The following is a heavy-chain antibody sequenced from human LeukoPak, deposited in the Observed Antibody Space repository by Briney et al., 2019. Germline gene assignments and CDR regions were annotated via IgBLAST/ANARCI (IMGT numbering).Heavy chain of an antibody. CDR2: ISGSGGST. CDR3: ARDLGAIAAWAFDI. D-gene: IGHD6-6*01. Sequence: GGSLRLSCAASGFTFSSYAMSWVRQAPGKGLEWVSAISGSGGSTYYADSVKGRFTISRDNAKNSLYLQMNSLRAEDTAVYYCARDLGAIAAWAFDIWGQGTMVTVSS. J-gene: IGHJ3*02. V-gene: IGHV3-23*01. CDR1: GFTFSSYA.